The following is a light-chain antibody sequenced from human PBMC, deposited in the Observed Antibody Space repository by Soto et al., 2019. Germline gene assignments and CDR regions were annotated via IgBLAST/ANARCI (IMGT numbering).Light chain of an antibody. CDR3: QQYYSTPT. CDR2: WAS. V-gene: IGKV4-1*01. J-gene: IGKJ4*01. CDR1: QSVLYSSNNKNY. Sequence: DIVMTQSPDSLAVSLGERATINCKSSQSVLYSSNNKNYLAWYQQEPGQPPKLLIYWASTRESGVPDRFSGSGSGTDFTLTISSLQAEDVAVYYCQQYYSTPTFGGGTKVDIK.